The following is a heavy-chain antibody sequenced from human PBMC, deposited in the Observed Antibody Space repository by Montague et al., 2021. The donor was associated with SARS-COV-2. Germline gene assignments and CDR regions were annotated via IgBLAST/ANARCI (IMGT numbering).Heavy chain of an antibody. J-gene: IGHJ3*02. CDR1: GGSISSSNYY. Sequence: SETLSLTCTVSGGSISSSNYYWDWIRQPPGKGLEWIGSIYDSGSTYYNPSLKSRVTISVDTSKNHFSLKLSSVTAADTAVYYCARLGRKLLPVATTIGGFDIWGQGTMVTVSS. D-gene: IGHD5-12*01. V-gene: IGHV4-39*02. CDR2: IYDSGST. CDR3: ARLGRKLLPVATTIGGFDI.